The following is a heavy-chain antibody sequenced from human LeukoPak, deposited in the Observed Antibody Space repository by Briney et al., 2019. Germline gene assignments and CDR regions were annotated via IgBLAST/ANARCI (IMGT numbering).Heavy chain of an antibody. D-gene: IGHD3-10*01. Sequence: PSETLSLTCTVSGGSITSGSYYWSWIRQPAGKGLEWIGRIYTSGSTNYNPSLKSRVTFSVDTSKNQFSLKLSSVTAADTAVYYCTRHMPRSYYDSGSRNFDYWGQGTLVTVSS. CDR3: TRHMPRSYYDSGSRNFDY. CDR2: IYTSGST. V-gene: IGHV4-61*02. J-gene: IGHJ4*02. CDR1: GGSITSGSYY.